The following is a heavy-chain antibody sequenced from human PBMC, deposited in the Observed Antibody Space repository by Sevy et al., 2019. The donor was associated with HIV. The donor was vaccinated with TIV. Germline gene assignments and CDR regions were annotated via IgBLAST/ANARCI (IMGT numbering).Heavy chain of an antibody. CDR3: AKGGGRTTSPTYYYDSSGYRWFDY. J-gene: IGHJ4*02. CDR1: GFTFSSYA. CDR2: ISGSGGST. V-gene: IGHV3-23*01. D-gene: IGHD3-22*01. Sequence: GGSLRLSCAASGFTFSSYAMSWVRQAPGKGLEWVSAISGSGGSTYYADSVKGRFTISRDNSKNTLYLQMNSLRAEDTAVYYCAKGGGRTTSPTYYYDSSGYRWFDYWGQGTLVTVSS.